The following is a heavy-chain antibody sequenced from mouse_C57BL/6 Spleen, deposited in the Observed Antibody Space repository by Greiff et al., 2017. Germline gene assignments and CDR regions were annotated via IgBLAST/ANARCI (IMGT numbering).Heavy chain of an antibody. J-gene: IGHJ4*01. V-gene: IGHV3-6*01. Sequence: EVKLMESGPGLVKPSQSLSLTCSVTGYSITSGYYWNWIRQFPGNKLEWMGYISYDGSNNYNPSLKNRISITRDTSKNQFFLKLNSLTPEDTATYYCARQWDYYGSSYAMDYWGQGTSVTVSS. D-gene: IGHD1-1*01. CDR2: ISYDGSN. CDR3: ARQWDYYGSSYAMDY. CDR1: GYSITSGYY.